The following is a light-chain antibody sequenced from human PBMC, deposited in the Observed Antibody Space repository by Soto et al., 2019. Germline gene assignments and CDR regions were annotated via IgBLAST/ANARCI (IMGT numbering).Light chain of an antibody. CDR1: SSDVGGYHY. J-gene: IGLJ1*01. CDR3: CSYTGRSTYV. CDR2: GVN. Sequence: QSALTQPRSVSGSPGQSVTITCTGTSSDVGGYHYVSWYQQHPEKAPKLMIFDVYGVNRRPSGVPDHFSGSKSGNTASLTISGLQADDEADYYCCSYTGRSTYVFGTGTKLTVL. V-gene: IGLV2-11*01.